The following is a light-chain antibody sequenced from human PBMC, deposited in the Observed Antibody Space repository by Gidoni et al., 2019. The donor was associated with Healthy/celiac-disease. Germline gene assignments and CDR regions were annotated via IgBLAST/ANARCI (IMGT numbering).Light chain of an antibody. V-gene: IGKV3-11*01. J-gene: IGKJ4*01. CDR1: QCVSSY. CDR2: DAS. CDR3: QQRSNWPPAT. Sequence: IVLTQSRATLSLSPGERATLACRTSQCVSSYLAWYQQKPGQAPRLLIYDASNRATGIPARFSGSGSGTDFTLTISSLEPEDFAVYYGQQRSNWPPATFXGXTKVEIK.